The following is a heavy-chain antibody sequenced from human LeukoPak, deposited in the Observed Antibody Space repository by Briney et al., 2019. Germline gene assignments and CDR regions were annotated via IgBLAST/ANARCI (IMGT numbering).Heavy chain of an antibody. Sequence: GGSLRLSCAASGFTFSSYGMHWVRQAPGKGLEWVSGITGSGGTTSYADSVKGRLTISIDNSKNTVYLQMNSLRAEDTAVYYCAKDSDELIAAAYNWFDPWGQGTLVTVSS. CDR3: AKDSDELIAAAYNWFDP. J-gene: IGHJ5*02. V-gene: IGHV3-23*01. CDR2: ITGSGGTT. CDR1: GFTFSSYG. D-gene: IGHD6-13*01.